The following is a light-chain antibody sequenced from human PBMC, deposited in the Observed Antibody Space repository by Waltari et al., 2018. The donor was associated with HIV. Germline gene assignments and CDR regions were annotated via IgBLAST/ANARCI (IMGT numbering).Light chain of an antibody. J-gene: IGLJ2*01. V-gene: IGLV2-14*03. CDR3: SSYTRSTRTTAGL. CDR2: DVS. Sequence: QSALTQPASVSGAPGQSITISCTGTASDLVDYNYVSWYQQHHGKAPKFVSYDVSNRPSGISNLYAGSKSGTTASLTISGLQAEDAAVYYCSSYTRSTRTTAGLFGGGTRLPVL. CDR1: ASDLVDYNY.